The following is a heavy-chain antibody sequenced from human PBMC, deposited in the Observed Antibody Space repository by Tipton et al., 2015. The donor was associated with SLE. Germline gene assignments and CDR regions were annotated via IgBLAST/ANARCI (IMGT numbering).Heavy chain of an antibody. Sequence: LRLSCIVSGYSISSGYFWSWIRQPPGRGLEWIGCVSHTETTYSNPSLKSRVTMSLDTSNNQFPLKVTSVTAADSAVYYCARHPRHITASGTFPKAGSQYWGQGTLVTVSS. CDR3: ARHPRHITASGTFPKAGSQY. CDR2: VSHTETT. CDR1: GYSISSGYF. V-gene: IGHV4-38-2*02. D-gene: IGHD3-10*01. J-gene: IGHJ1*01.